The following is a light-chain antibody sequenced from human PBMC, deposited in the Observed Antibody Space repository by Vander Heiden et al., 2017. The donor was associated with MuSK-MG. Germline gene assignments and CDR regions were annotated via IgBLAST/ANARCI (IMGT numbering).Light chain of an antibody. CDR3: QSYDSSLV. V-gene: IGLV1-40*01. J-gene: IGLJ2*01. Sequence: QSVLTQPPSVSGAPGQRVTISCTGSSSNIGAGYDVHWYQQLPGTAPKLLIYVNSNRPSGVPDRFSGSKSGTSASLAITGLQAEDEADYYCQSYDSSLVFGGGTKLTVL. CDR1: SSNIGAGYD. CDR2: VNS.